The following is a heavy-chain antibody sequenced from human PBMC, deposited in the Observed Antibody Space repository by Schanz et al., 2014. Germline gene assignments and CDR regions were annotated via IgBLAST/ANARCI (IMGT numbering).Heavy chain of an antibody. Sequence: EVQLLESGGALEQPGGSLRLSCAASGITFSDYAMSWVRQAPGKGLEWVSTIASGGSHTFYADSVTGRFTISGDNSKNTLGLQMNSLRVEDTAIYYCAKIWKAHHLTGGPGWSDGMDVWGQGTTV. CDR3: AKIWKAHHLTGGPGWSDGMDV. J-gene: IGHJ6*02. V-gene: IGHV3-23*01. CDR1: GITFSDYA. CDR2: IASGGSHT. D-gene: IGHD3-3*01.